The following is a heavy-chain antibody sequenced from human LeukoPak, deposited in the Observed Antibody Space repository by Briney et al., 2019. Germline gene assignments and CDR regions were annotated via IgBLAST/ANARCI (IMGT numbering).Heavy chain of an antibody. J-gene: IGHJ6*02. CDR2: IWYDGSNK. D-gene: IGHD3-16*02. Sequence: GGSLRLSCAASGFTFSRYGMHWVRQAPGKGLEWVADIWYDGSNKYYADSVKGRFTISRDNSKNTLYLQMNSLRAEDTAVYYWARGTPELSPLPDYGMDVWGQGTTVTVSS. V-gene: IGHV3-33*01. CDR3: ARGTPELSPLPDYGMDV. CDR1: GFTFSRYG.